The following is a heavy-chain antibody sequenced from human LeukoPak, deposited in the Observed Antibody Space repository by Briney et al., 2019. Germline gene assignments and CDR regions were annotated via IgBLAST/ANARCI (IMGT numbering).Heavy chain of an antibody. CDR1: AGSISSGSHY. CDR2: IYTSGST. J-gene: IGHJ4*02. Sequence: SETLSLTCTVSAGSISSGSHYRSWIRQPAGKRLEWIGRIYTSGSTNYNPSLKSRVTISVDKSKNKFSLKLSSVTAADTAVYYCARACSSTSCYIDYWGQGTLVTVSS. CDR3: ARACSSTSCYIDY. D-gene: IGHD2-2*02. V-gene: IGHV4-61*02.